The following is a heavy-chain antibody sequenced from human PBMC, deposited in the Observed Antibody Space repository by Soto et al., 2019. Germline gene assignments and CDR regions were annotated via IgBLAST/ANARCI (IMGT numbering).Heavy chain of an antibody. D-gene: IGHD6-19*01. V-gene: IGHV1-69*01. CDR1: GGTFSSYA. Sequence: QVQLVQSGAEVKKPGSSVKVSCKASGGTFSSYATSWVRQAPGQGLEWMGGIIPIFGTANYAQKFQGRVTITADESTSTAYMELSSLRSEDTAVYYCAAGYSSAPYYYYGMDVWGQGTTVTVSS. CDR3: AAGYSSAPYYYYGMDV. CDR2: IIPIFGTA. J-gene: IGHJ6*02.